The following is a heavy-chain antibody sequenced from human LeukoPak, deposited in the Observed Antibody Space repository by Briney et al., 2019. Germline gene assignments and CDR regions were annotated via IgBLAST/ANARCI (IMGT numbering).Heavy chain of an antibody. CDR1: GFTFSSYA. J-gene: IGHJ4*02. D-gene: IGHD3-3*01. Sequence: GGSLRLSCAASGFTFSSYAMHWVRQAPGKGLEWVAVISYDGSNKYYADSVKGRFTISRDNSKNTLYLQMNSQRAEDTAVYYCAKLSGRFLEWLLRDFDYWGQGTLVTVSS. V-gene: IGHV3-30-3*01. CDR2: ISYDGSNK. CDR3: AKLSGRFLEWLLRDFDY.